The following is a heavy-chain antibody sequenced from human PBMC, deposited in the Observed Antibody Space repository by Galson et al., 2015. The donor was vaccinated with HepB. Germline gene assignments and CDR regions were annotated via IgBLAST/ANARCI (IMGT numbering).Heavy chain of an antibody. V-gene: IGHV1-18*01. CDR3: ARRTPSYDSSGYYNGDYFDY. CDR1: GYTFTSYG. J-gene: IGHJ4*02. Sequence: SVKVSCKASGYTFTSYGISWVRQAPGQGLEWMGWISAYNGNTNYAQKLQGRVTMTTDTSTSTAYMELRSLRSDDTAVYYCARRTPSYDSSGYYNGDYFDYWGQGTLVTVSS. CDR2: ISAYNGNT. D-gene: IGHD3-22*01.